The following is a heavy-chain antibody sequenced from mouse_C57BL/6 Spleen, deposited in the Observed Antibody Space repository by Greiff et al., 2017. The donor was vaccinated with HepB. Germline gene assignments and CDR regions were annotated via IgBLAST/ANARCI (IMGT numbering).Heavy chain of an antibody. CDR2: INYDGSST. Sequence: EVKLVESEGGLVQPGRSMKLSCTASGFTFSDYYMAWVRQVPEKGLEWVANINYDGSSTYYLDSLKSRFIISRDNAKNILYLQMSSLKSEDTATYYCAREENYAMDYWGQGTSVTVSS. V-gene: IGHV5-16*01. CDR1: GFTFSDYY. CDR3: AREENYAMDY. J-gene: IGHJ4*01.